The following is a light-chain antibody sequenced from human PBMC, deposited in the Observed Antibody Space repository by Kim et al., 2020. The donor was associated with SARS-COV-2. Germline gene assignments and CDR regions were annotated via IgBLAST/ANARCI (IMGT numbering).Light chain of an antibody. J-gene: IGKJ1*01. CDR1: QSIGTW. V-gene: IGKV1-5*03. CDR3: QQYEDHST. Sequence: ASVGARVTITCRASQSIGTWLAWYQQKPGKVPKLLIYEASKLESGVPSRFSGSGSGTEFTLTISSLQPDDSATYYCQQYEDHSTFGQGTKVDIK. CDR2: EAS.